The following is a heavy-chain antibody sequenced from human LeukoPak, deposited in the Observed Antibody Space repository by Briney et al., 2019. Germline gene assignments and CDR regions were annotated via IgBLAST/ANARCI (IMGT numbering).Heavy chain of an antibody. Sequence: GSLRLSCAASGFTFSSYSMNWVRQAPGKGLEWVSFISSSSSYIYYADSVKGRFTISRDNAKNSLYLQMNSLRAEDTAVYYCARGTMFPYYSDYWGQGTLVTVSS. V-gene: IGHV3-21*01. D-gene: IGHD3-10*02. CDR2: ISSSSSYI. J-gene: IGHJ4*02. CDR1: GFTFSSYS. CDR3: ARGTMFPYYSDY.